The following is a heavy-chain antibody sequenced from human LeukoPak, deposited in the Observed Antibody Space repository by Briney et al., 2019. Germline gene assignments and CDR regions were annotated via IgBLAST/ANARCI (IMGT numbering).Heavy chain of an antibody. CDR2: ISAYNGNT. CDR3: ARARIAAATGWFDP. V-gene: IGHV1-18*01. CDR1: GYTFTSYG. D-gene: IGHD6-13*01. J-gene: IGHJ5*02. Sequence: ASVTVSCKASGYTFTSYGISWVRQAPGQGVEWMGWISAYNGNTNYAQKLQGRVTMTTDTSTSTAYMELRSLRSDDTAVYYCARARIAAATGWFDPWGQGTLVTVSS.